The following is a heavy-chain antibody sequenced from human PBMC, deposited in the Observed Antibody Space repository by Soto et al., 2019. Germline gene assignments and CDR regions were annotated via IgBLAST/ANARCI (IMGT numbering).Heavy chain of an antibody. J-gene: IGHJ6*03. D-gene: IGHD5-18*01. CDR3: ARDPGYSYGVHYYYYMDV. CDR1: EFTVSSNY. Sequence: GGSLRLSCAASEFTVSSNYMSWVRQAPGKGLEWVSVIYSGGSTDYADSVKDRFIISRDNSKNTLYLQMNSLRAEDTAVYYCARDPGYSYGVHYYYYMDVWGKGTTVTVSS. CDR2: IYSGGST. V-gene: IGHV3-66*01.